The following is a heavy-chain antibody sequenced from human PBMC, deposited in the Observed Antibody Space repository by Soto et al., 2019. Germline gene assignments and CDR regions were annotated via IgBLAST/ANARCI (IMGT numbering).Heavy chain of an antibody. D-gene: IGHD6-13*01. CDR1: GGSVSGYY. J-gene: IGHJ3*02. Sequence: SSETLSLTCNVSGGSVSGYYWSCIRQVPWKGLEWIGCIYYRGNTNYNPSLKSRVSISLDTPNNQFSLKLSSVTPADTAVYYCEREGAGRAPLDIWGLGTMVTVSS. CDR2: IYYRGNT. V-gene: IGHV4-59*02. CDR3: EREGAGRAPLDI.